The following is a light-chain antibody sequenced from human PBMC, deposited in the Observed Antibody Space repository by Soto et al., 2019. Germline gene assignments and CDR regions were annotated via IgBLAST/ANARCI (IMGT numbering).Light chain of an antibody. CDR1: QTVSSSS. V-gene: IGKV3-20*01. CDR2: GAS. J-gene: IGKJ1*01. CDR3: QQYGSSPRT. Sequence: EIVLTPAPGTLSLSPGERATLSCRASQTVSSSSLAWYQQKPGQAPRLLIFGASTRAAGFPDRFSGSGSGTDFTLTISRLEPEDFAVYYCQQYGSSPRTFGQGTKVDI.